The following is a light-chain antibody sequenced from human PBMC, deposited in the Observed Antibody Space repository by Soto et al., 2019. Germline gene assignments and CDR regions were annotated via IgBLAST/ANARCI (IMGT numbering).Light chain of an antibody. CDR1: SSDVGGYNY. CDR2: EVS. J-gene: IGLJ2*01. CDR3: SSYTSSSTHDVV. V-gene: IGLV2-14*01. Sequence: QSVLTQPASVSGSPGQSITISCTGTSSDVGGYNYVSWYQQHPGKAPKLMIYEVSNRPSGVSNRFSGSKSGNTASLTISGLQAEDEGDYYCSSYTSSSTHDVVFGGGTKLTVL.